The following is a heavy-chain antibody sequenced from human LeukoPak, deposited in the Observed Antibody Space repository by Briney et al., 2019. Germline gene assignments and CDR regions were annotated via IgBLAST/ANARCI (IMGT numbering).Heavy chain of an antibody. CDR3: ARSGPVDCSGGSCYEGY. D-gene: IGHD2-15*01. CDR2: INHSGST. Sequence: PSETLSLTCAVYGGSFSGYYWSWIRQPPGKGLEWIGEINHSGSTNYNPSLKSRVTIPVDTSKNQFSLKLSSVTAADTAVYYCARSGPVDCSGGSCYEGYWGQGTLVTVSS. V-gene: IGHV4-34*01. J-gene: IGHJ4*02. CDR1: GGSFSGYY.